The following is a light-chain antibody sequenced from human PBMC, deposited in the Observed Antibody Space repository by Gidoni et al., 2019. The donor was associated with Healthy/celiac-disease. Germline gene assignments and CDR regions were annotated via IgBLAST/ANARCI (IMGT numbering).Light chain of an antibody. J-gene: IGKJ1*01. CDR3: QQYGSSLPWT. CDR2: GSS. V-gene: IGKV3-20*01. CDR1: QSVSSSY. Sequence: EIVLTQSPGTLSLSPGERATLSCRASQSVSSSYLAWYQQKPGQAPRLLIYGSSSRATGSPDRFSGSGYGTDFTLTISRQEPEDFAVYYCQQYGSSLPWTFGQGTKVEIK.